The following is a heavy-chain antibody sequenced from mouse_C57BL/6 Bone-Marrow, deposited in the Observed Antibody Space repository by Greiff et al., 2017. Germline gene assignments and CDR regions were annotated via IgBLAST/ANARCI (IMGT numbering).Heavy chain of an antibody. CDR3: TIRDYSIYFYYAMDY. D-gene: IGHD2-5*01. V-gene: IGHV14-4*01. CDR1: GFNIKDDY. Sequence: EVKLMESGAELVRPGASVKLSCTASGFNIKDDYMHWVKQRPEQGLEWIGWIDPENGDTEYASKFQGKATITADTSSNTAYLQLSSLTSEDTAVYYCTIRDYSIYFYYAMDYWGQGTSVTVSS. J-gene: IGHJ4*01. CDR2: IDPENGDT.